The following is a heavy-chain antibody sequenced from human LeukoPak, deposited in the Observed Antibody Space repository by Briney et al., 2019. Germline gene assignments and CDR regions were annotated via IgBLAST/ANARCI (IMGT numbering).Heavy chain of an antibody. CDR2: IVVGSGNT. CDR3: AAGQQLEEWAFDP. J-gene: IGHJ5*02. CDR1: GFTFTSSA. D-gene: IGHD6-13*01. Sequence: SVKVSCKASGFTFTSSAVQWVRQARGQRLEWIGWIVVGSGNTNYAQKFQERVTITRDTSTSTAYMELSSLRSEDTAVYYCAAGQQLEEWAFDPWGQGTLVTVSS. V-gene: IGHV1-58*01.